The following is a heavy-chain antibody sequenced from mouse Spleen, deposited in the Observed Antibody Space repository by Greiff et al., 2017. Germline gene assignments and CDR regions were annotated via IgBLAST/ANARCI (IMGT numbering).Heavy chain of an antibody. V-gene: IGHV1-69*01. CDR2: IDPSDSYT. D-gene: IGHD1-1*01. CDR3: ARLSTVVATDV. J-gene: IGHJ1*03. Sequence: QVQLKQSGAELVMPGASVKLSCKASGYTFTSYWMHWVKQRPGQGLEWIGEIDPSDSYTNYNQKFKGKATLTVDKSSSTAYMQLSSLTSEDSAVYYCARLSTVVATDVWGTGTTVTVSS. CDR1: GYTFTSYW.